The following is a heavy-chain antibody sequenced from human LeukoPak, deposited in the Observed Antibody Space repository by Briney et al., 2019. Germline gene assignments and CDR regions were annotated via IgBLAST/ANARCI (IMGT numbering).Heavy chain of an antibody. J-gene: IGHJ6*02. CDR3: ARRYAVEKARLYDSSGYYFGMDV. Sequence: ASVKVSCQASGGTFSSYAISWVRQAPGQGLEWMGGIIPIFGTANYAQKFQGRVTITADESTSTAYMELSSLRSEDTAVYYCARRYAVEKARLYDSSGYYFGMDVWGQGTTVTVSS. D-gene: IGHD3-22*01. CDR2: IIPIFGTA. CDR1: GGTFSSYA. V-gene: IGHV1-69*13.